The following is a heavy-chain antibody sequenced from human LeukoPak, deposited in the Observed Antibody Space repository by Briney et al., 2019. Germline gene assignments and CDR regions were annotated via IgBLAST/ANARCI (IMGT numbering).Heavy chain of an antibody. CDR2: IIPIFGTA. CDR3: ATGGDLMVYAIPQVTPLDY. D-gene: IGHD2-8*01. Sequence: SVKVSCKASGGTFSSYAISWVRQAPGQGLEWMGGIIPIFGTANYAQKFQGRVSITADESTSTAYMELSSLRSEDTAVYYCATGGDLMVYAIPQVTPLDYWGQGTLVTVSS. V-gene: IGHV1-69*13. CDR1: GGTFSSYA. J-gene: IGHJ4*02.